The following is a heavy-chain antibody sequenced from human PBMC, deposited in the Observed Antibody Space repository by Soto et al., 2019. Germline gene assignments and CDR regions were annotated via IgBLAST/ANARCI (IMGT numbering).Heavy chain of an antibody. D-gene: IGHD3-3*01. CDR2: IKQDGSEK. V-gene: IGHV3-7*01. CDR3: ARYYDFWSGYPDYYYYMDV. J-gene: IGHJ6*03. Sequence: QPGGSLRLSCAASGFTFSSYWMSWVRQAPGKGLEWVANIKQDGSEKYYVDSVKGRFTISRDNAKNSLYLQMNSLRAEDTAVYYCARYYDFWSGYPDYYYYMDVWGKGTTVTVSS. CDR1: GFTFSSYW.